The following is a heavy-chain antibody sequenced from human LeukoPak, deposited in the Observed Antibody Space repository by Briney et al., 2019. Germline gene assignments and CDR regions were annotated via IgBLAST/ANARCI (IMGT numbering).Heavy chain of an antibody. CDR3: AREGSSGRFDP. D-gene: IGHD6-25*01. CDR1: GDSVSRNTAA. J-gene: IGHJ5*02. CDR2: TYYRSKWYN. V-gene: IGHV6-1*01. Sequence: SQTLSLTCAISGDSVSRNTAAWNWIRHSPSRGLEWLGRTYYRSKWYNDYALSVKSRIIINPDTSKNQFSLQLNSVLPEDTAVYYCAREGSSGRFDPWGQGTLVTVSS.